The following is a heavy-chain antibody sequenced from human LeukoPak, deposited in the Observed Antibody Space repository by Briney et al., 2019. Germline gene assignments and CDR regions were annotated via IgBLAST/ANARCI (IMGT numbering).Heavy chain of an antibody. CDR1: GFTFNGYS. CDR3: ASGVDLYGDERYNWFDP. V-gene: IGHV3-21*06. CDR2: ISSSTSYI. D-gene: IGHD4-17*01. J-gene: IGHJ5*02. Sequence: GGSLRLSCAASGFTFNGYSMNWVRQAPGKGLEWVASISSSTSYIYYADSVKGRFTISRDNAKNSLYLQMNSLRAEDTAVYYCASGVDLYGDERYNWFDPWGQGTLVTVSS.